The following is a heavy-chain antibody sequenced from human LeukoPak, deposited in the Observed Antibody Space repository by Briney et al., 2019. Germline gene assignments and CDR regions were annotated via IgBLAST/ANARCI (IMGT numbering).Heavy chain of an antibody. CDR3: AREGEQWLVRYFDL. J-gene: IGHJ2*01. V-gene: IGHV4-34*01. CDR1: GGSFSGYY. CDR2: INHNGST. D-gene: IGHD6-19*01. Sequence: PSETLSLTCAVSGGSFSGYYWSWIRQPPGKGLEWIGEINHNGSTNYNPSLKSRVTISVDTTKNQFSLKLSSVTAADTAVYYCAREGEQWLVRYFDLWGRGTLVTVSS.